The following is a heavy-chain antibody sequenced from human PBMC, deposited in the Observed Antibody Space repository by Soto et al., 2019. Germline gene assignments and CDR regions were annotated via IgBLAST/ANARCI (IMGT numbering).Heavy chain of an antibody. CDR1: GYTFTSYG. D-gene: IGHD6-19*01. J-gene: IGHJ6*02. V-gene: IGHV1-18*04. Sequence: AAVKFSCKASGYTFTSYGISWVRQAPGQGLEWMGWISAYNGNTNYAQKLQGRVTMTTDTSTSTAYMELRSLRSDDTAVYYCASSSQSTGKAVAGTPYYYYGMDVWGQGTTVTVSS. CDR2: ISAYNGNT. CDR3: ASSSQSTGKAVAGTPYYYYGMDV.